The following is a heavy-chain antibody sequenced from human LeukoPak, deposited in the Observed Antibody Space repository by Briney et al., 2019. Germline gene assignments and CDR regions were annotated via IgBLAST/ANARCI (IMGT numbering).Heavy chain of an antibody. J-gene: IGHJ4*02. V-gene: IGHV1-18*01. CDR1: GYTFTNYG. Sequence: GASVKVSCKASGYTFTNYGISWVRQAPGQGLEWMGWISANSGYTNYAQNLQGRLTMTTDTSTSTAYMELRSLRSDDTAMYYCTRDPAHEEVRGIFIPYFDSWGQGTLVTVSS. D-gene: IGHD3-10*01. CDR2: ISANSGYT. CDR3: TRDPAHEEVRGIFIPYFDS.